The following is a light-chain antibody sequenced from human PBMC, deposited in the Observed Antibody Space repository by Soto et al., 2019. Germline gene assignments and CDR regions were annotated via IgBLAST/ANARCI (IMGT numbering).Light chain of an antibody. CDR1: QSVSSSF. J-gene: IGKJ1*01. V-gene: IGKV3-20*01. CDR3: QQYGSLPRT. Sequence: EIVLTQSPGTLSLSPGERATLSCRASQSVSSSFLAWYQQKPGQAPRLLIYGASSRATGIPDRFIGSGSGTDFTLSISRLEPEDFAVYYCQQYGSLPRTFGEGTKVEIK. CDR2: GAS.